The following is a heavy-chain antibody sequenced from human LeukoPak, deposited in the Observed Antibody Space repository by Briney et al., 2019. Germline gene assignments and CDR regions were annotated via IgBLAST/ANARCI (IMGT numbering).Heavy chain of an antibody. Sequence: PSETLSLTCTVSGGSISSDYWSWIRQPPGKRLEWIGYIYYSGSTNYNPSLKSRVTISVDMAKNQFSLKLSSVTAADTAVYYCARDLPYSSGWYGYYYYYYGMDVWGQGTTVTVSS. D-gene: IGHD6-19*01. CDR2: IYYSGST. CDR3: ARDLPYSSGWYGYYYYYYGMDV. CDR1: GGSISSDY. V-gene: IGHV4-59*12. J-gene: IGHJ6*02.